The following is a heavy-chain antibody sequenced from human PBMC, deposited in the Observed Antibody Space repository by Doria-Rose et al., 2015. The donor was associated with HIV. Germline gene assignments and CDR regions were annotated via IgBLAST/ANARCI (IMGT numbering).Heavy chain of an antibody. CDR1: GVSLSSPGMG. J-gene: IGHJ4*02. Sequence: QVQLVQSGPVLVKPTETLTLTCTVSGVSLSSPGMGVSWIRQPPGKALEWLANIVSDDEISYKASLKSRLTISRSTSKSQVVLTMTDMDPVDTATYYCARIKSSRWYHKYYFDFWGQGTLVIVSA. D-gene: IGHD6-13*01. CDR2: IVSDDEI. V-gene: IGHV2-26*01. CDR3: ARIKSSRWYHKYYFDF.